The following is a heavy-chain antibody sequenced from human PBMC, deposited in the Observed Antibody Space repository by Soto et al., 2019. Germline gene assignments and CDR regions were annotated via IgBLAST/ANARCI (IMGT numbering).Heavy chain of an antibody. CDR1: GFSFRSDW. Sequence: EDQLVESGGGLVQPGGSLRLTCAVSGFSFRSDWMNWVRQAPGKGLEWVAHTKQDGSEKYYLDSVKGRFTIFRDNAKNSLVLPKNRLRAEGTAVYFCSGGVGDAIWGQGTLVTVSS. V-gene: IGHV3-7*04. D-gene: IGHD1-26*01. CDR2: TKQDGSEK. J-gene: IGHJ4*02. CDR3: SGGVGDAI.